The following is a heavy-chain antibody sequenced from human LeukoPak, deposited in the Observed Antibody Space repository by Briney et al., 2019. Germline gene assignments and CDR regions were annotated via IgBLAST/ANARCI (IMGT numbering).Heavy chain of an antibody. J-gene: IGHJ5*02. V-gene: IGHV3-9*01. Sequence: GGSLRLSCAASGFTFEDYAMHWVRQAPGKGLEWVSGINWNSASTGYADSVKGRFTISRDNVMNSLYLQMNSLRPEDTALYYCVKDRRNPYRPEGPFDPWGQGTLVTVSS. D-gene: IGHD1-14*01. CDR3: VKDRRNPYRPEGPFDP. CDR2: INWNSAST. CDR1: GFTFEDYA.